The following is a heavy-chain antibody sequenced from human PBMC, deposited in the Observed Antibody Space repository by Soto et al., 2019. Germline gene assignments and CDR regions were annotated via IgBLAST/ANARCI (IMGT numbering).Heavy chain of an antibody. V-gene: IGHV1-8*01. CDR1: GYTFTSFE. Sequence: ASVKVSCKASGYTFTSFEINCVRQAAGQGLEWMGWMNPNSGNTGYTQKFQGRVTMTRNTSINTAYLELTGLTSDDTAVYYCARALSLIAGTASGYWGQGTLVTVSS. CDR3: ARALSLIAGTASGY. J-gene: IGHJ4*02. D-gene: IGHD6-13*01. CDR2: MNPNSGNT.